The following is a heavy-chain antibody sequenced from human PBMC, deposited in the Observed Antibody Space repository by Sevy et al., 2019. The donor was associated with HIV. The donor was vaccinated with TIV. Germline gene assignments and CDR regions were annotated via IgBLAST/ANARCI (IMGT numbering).Heavy chain of an antibody. CDR1: GVSISGGAYY. CDR3: ARRGDNNWFDP. Sequence: TLSLTCTVSGVSISGGAYYWGWIRQPPGKGLEWIGSISYTGSTYYNPSLKRRVTISVDTSKNQFSLKLTSVTAADTAVYYCARRGDNNWFDPWGQGTLVTVSS. J-gene: IGHJ5*02. D-gene: IGHD2-15*01. CDR2: ISYTGST. V-gene: IGHV4-39*01.